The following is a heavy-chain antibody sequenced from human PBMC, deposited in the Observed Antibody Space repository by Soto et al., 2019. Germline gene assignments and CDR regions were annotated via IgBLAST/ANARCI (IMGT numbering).Heavy chain of an antibody. CDR3: AKDRHYPRDYFHY. V-gene: IGHV3-23*01. CDR2: VSANGQGI. CDR1: GFTFSSSA. Sequence: VGSLRLSCADSGFTFSSSAISWVRQAPGKGLEWVSAVSANGQGIYYADSVRGRFTISRDNSKNTVFLHMDSLSAEDTAVYYCAKDRHYPRDYFHYWGQGTLVTVSS. D-gene: IGHD3-10*01. J-gene: IGHJ4*02.